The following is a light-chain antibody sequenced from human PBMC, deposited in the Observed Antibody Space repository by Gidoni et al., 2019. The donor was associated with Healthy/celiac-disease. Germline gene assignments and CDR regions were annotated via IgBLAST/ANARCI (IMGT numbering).Light chain of an antibody. Sequence: EIVLTQSPATLSLSPGERATLSCRASQSVSSYLAWYQQKPGQAPRLLIYDASTRATGIPARFSGSGSGTDFTLTSSSLEPEDFAVYYCQQRSNWPPELTFXGXTKVXIK. CDR2: DAS. CDR3: QQRSNWPPELT. CDR1: QSVSSY. J-gene: IGKJ4*01. V-gene: IGKV3-11*01.